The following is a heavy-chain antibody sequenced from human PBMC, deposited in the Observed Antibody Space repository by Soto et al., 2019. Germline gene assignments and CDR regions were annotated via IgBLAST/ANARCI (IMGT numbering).Heavy chain of an antibody. D-gene: IGHD1-1*01. Sequence: GGSLRLSCAASGFTFDDYTMHWVRQAPGKGLEWVSLISWDGGSTYYADSVKGRFTISRDNSKNSLYLQMNSLRTEDTALYYCAKDIETGTTFLWALDYWGQGTLVTVSS. CDR1: GFTFDDYT. CDR2: ISWDGGST. CDR3: AKDIETGTTFLWALDY. V-gene: IGHV3-43*01. J-gene: IGHJ4*02.